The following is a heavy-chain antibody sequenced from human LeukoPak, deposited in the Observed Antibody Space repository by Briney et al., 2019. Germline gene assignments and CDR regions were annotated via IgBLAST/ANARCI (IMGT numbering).Heavy chain of an antibody. CDR1: GGSISSGGYS. J-gene: IGHJ4*02. CDR3: ARGGGLCSSTSCYPPGLDY. V-gene: IGHV4-30-2*01. D-gene: IGHD2-2*01. CDR2: IYHSGST. Sequence: SQTLSLTCAVSGGSISSGGYSWSWIRQPPGKGLEWIGYIYHSGSTYYNPSLKSRVTISVDGSKNQFSLKLSSVTAADTAVYYCARGGGLCSSTSCYPPGLDYWGQGTLVTVSS.